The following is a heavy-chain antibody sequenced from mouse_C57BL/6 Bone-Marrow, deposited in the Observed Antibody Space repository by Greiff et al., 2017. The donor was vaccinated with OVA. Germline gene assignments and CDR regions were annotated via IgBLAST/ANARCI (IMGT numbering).Heavy chain of an antibody. CDR2: ISYSGST. CDR1: GYSITSDY. CDR3: ARSQTTVVPPYYAMDY. V-gene: IGHV3-8*01. J-gene: IGHJ4*01. D-gene: IGHD1-1*01. Sequence: EVKLQESGPGLAKPSQTLSLTCSVTGYSITSDYWNWIRKFPGNKLEYMGYISYSGSTYYNPSLKSRISITRDTSKNQYYLQLNSVNTEDTATYYCARSQTTVVPPYYAMDYWGQGTSVTVSS.